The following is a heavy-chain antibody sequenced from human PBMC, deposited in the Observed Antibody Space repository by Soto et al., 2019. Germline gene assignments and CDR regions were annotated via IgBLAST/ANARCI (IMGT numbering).Heavy chain of an antibody. CDR2: INAGNGNT. D-gene: IGHD2-2*01. J-gene: IGHJ6*02. V-gene: IGHV1-3*01. CDR3: ARDPWNILITSRSRGYGMDV. Sequence: ASVKVSCKASGYTFTSYAMHWVRQAPGQRLEWMGWINAGNGNTKYSQKFQGRVTITRDTSASTAYMELSSLRSEDAAVYYCARDPWNILITSRSRGYGMDVWGQGTTVTVSS. CDR1: GYTFTSYA.